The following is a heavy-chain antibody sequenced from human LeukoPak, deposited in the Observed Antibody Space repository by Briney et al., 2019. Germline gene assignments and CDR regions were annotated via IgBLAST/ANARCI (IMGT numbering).Heavy chain of an antibody. Sequence: SETLSLTCTVSGGSISSYYWSWIRQPAGKGLEWIGRIYTSGSTNYNPSLKSRVTMSVDTSKNQFSLKLSSVTAADTAVYYCARLRRNYEASPSFDYWGQGTLVTVSS. CDR3: ARLRRNYEASPSFDY. J-gene: IGHJ4*02. V-gene: IGHV4-4*07. CDR2: IYTSGST. D-gene: IGHD4-11*01. CDR1: GGSISSYY.